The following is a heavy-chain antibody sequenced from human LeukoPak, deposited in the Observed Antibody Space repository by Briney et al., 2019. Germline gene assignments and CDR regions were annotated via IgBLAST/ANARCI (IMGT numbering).Heavy chain of an antibody. Sequence: GGSLRLSCAASGFTFNNAWMSWVRRAPGKGLEWVGRIKSKTDGGTTDYAAPVKDRFTISRDDSKNTLYLQMNSLKTEDTAVYYCITFSMIVVVITDWGQGTLVTVSS. V-gene: IGHV3-15*01. CDR2: IKSKTDGGTT. CDR1: GFTFNNAW. CDR3: ITFSMIVVVITD. J-gene: IGHJ4*02. D-gene: IGHD3-22*01.